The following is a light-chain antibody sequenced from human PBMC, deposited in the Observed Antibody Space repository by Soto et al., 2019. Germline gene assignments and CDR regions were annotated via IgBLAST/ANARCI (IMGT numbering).Light chain of an antibody. CDR3: QQYDSSPT. V-gene: IGKV3-20*01. Sequence: EIVWTQSPGTLSLSPGERATLSCRASQSVTSNYLAWDQQKPGQAPKLLIYGASNRATGIPDRFSGSGSGTDFTLTIGRLEPEGFAVYYCQQYDSSPTFGQGTRVAIK. CDR2: GAS. CDR1: QSVTSNY. J-gene: IGKJ1*01.